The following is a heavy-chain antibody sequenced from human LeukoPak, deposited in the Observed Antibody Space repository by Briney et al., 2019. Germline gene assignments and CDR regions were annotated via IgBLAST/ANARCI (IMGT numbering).Heavy chain of an antibody. CDR2: INHSGST. D-gene: IGHD2-2*01. V-gene: IGHV4-34*01. Sequence: SETLSLTRAVYGGSFSGYYWSWIRQPPGKGLEWIGEINHSGSTNYNPSLKSRVTISVDTSKNQFSLKLSSVTAADTAVYYCARDYCTSTTCPNWFDPWGQGTLVTVSS. J-gene: IGHJ5*02. CDR3: ARDYCTSTTCPNWFDP. CDR1: GGSFSGYY.